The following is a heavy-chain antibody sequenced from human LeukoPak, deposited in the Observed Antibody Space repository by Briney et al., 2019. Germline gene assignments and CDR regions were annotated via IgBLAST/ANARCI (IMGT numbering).Heavy chain of an antibody. CDR3: AGGRYCSSTSCYTYYGMDV. CDR2: IIPIFGTA. J-gene: IGHJ6*02. D-gene: IGHD2-2*02. Sequence: ASVKVSCKASGGTFSSYAISWVRQAPGQGLEWMGGIIPIFGTANYAQKFQGRVTITADESTSTAYMELSSLRSEDTAVYYCAGGRYCSSTSCYTYYGMDVWGQGTTVTVSS. CDR1: GGTFSSYA. V-gene: IGHV1-69*13.